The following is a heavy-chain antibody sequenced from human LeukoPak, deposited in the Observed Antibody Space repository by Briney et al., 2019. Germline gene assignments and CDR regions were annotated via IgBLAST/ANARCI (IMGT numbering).Heavy chain of an antibody. CDR3: ARGPFMVRGVIMNRDYYYYGMDV. CDR2: INHSGST. V-gene: IGHV4-34*01. Sequence: SETLSLTCAVYGGSFSGYYWSWIRQPPGKGLGWIGEINHSGSTNYNPSLKSRVTMSVDTSKNQFSLKLSSVTAADTAVYYCARGPFMVRGVIMNRDYYYYGMDVWGQGTTVTVSS. CDR1: GGSFSGYY. J-gene: IGHJ6*02. D-gene: IGHD3-10*01.